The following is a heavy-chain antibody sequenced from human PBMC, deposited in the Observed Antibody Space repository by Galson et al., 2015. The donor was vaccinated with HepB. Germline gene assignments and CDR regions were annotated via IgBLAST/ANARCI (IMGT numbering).Heavy chain of an antibody. CDR2: INPSGGST. J-gene: IGHJ4*02. D-gene: IGHD3-22*01. CDR1: GYTFTTYH. Sequence: SVKVSCKASGYTFTTYHMHWVRQAPGQGLEWMGIINPSGGSTKYAQKFQGRVTMTRDTSTSTVYMELSSLRSEDTAVYYCARGGLYFYDSSGYLDYWGQGTLVTVSS. V-gene: IGHV1-46*01. CDR3: ARGGLYFYDSSGYLDY.